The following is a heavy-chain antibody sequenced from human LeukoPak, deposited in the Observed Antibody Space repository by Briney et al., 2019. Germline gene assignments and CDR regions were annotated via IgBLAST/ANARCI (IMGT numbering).Heavy chain of an antibody. D-gene: IGHD3-9*01. CDR3: ARRDILTGYYDYFDY. J-gene: IGHJ4*02. CDR1: GYSFTSYW. V-gene: IGHV5-51*01. CDR2: IYPGDSDT. Sequence: GASLQISCKGSGYSFTSYWIGWVRQMPGKGLEWMGIIYPGDSDTRYSPSFQGQVTISADKSISTAYLQWSSLKASDTAMYYCARRDILTGYYDYFDYWGQGTLVTVSS.